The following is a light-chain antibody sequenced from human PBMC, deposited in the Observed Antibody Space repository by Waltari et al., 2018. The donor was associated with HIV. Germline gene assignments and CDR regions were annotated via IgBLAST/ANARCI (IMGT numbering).Light chain of an antibody. V-gene: IGKV3-20*01. CDR2: RAS. J-gene: IGKJ1*01. Sequence: DIVLTQSPGTVSLSPGERATLSCRASQSGRNNYVVWYQQKPGQAPRLLIYRASRRVTAIPDRFSGSASGTDFTLTISRLEPEDFAVYYCQQHGDSPWTFGQGTKVEIK. CDR1: QSGRNNY. CDR3: QQHGDSPWT.